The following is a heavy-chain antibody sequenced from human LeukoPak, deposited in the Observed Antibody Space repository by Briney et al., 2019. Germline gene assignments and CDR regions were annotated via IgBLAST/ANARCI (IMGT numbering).Heavy chain of an antibody. V-gene: IGHV3-48*03. J-gene: IGHJ4*02. CDR2: IGSSGTTI. CDR3: ALLAVASDFDY. CDR1: GFPFSIYE. Sequence: GASLRLSCAVSGFPFSIYEMSWVRQAPGNGLEWVANIGSSGTTIYYADSVKGRFSISRDNAKSSLYLQMNSLRVEDTAVYYCALLAVASDFDYWGQGALVTVSS. D-gene: IGHD6-19*01.